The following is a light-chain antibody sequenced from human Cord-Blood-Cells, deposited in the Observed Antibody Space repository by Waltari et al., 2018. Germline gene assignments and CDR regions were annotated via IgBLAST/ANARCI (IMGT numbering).Light chain of an antibody. CDR2: DVS. CDR1: SSDVGGYNH. Sequence: QSALTQPASVSGSPGQSITIPCTGTSSDVGGYNHVSWYQQHPGKAPKLMIYDVSNRPSGVSNRFSGSKSGNTASLTISGLQAEDEADYYCSSYTGSSAWVFGGGTKLTVL. CDR3: SSYTGSSAWV. J-gene: IGLJ3*02. V-gene: IGLV2-14*01.